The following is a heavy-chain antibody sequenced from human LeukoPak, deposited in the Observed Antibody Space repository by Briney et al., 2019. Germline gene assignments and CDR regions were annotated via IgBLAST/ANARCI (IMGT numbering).Heavy chain of an antibody. CDR3: ARDVSMVRGVFDY. V-gene: IGHV3-53*01. Sequence: GGSLRLSCAASGFIVSSNYMSWVRQAPGKGLEWVSVIYSGGSTYYADSVKGRFTISRDNSKNTLYLQMNSLRAEDTAVYYCARDVSMVRGVFDYWGQGTLVTVSS. J-gene: IGHJ4*02. CDR2: IYSGGST. D-gene: IGHD3-10*01. CDR1: GFIVSSNY.